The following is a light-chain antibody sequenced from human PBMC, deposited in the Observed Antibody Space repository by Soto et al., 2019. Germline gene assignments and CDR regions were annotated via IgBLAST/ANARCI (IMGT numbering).Light chain of an antibody. V-gene: IGLV2-8*01. Sequence: SVLTQPPSASGSPGQSVTFSCTGTSSDIGDYNYVSWYQQHPGKAPKLMIYEVTKRPSGVPDRFSGSKSGNTASLTVSGLQADDEADYYCSSYAGNNKYVFGTGTKVTVL. CDR1: SSDIGDYNY. J-gene: IGLJ1*01. CDR2: EVT. CDR3: SSYAGNNKYV.